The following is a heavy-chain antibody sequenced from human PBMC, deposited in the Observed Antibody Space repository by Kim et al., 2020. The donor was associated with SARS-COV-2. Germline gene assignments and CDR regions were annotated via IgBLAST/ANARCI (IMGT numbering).Heavy chain of an antibody. CDR3: VKGGLRYLEF. D-gene: IGHD2-21*02. V-gene: IGHV3-7*01. CDR2: GTNE. J-gene: IGHJ4*02. Sequence: GTNEYYVDSVKGRFTISRDNAQNSVYLQMTSLRTEDTAVYYCVKGGLRYLEFWGQGTLVTVSS.